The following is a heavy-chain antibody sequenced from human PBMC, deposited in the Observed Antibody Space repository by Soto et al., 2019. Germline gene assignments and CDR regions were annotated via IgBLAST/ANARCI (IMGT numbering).Heavy chain of an antibody. J-gene: IGHJ5*02. CDR1: GYTFTTYG. Sequence: ASVKVSCKASGYTFTTYGLSRVRQAPGQGLEWMGWISAYNGYTNYAQKFQGRVTMTTDTSTSTVYMELRSLRSDDTAVYYCAREALDTIIRGVTNWFDPWGQGTLVTVSS. V-gene: IGHV1-18*01. CDR3: AREALDTIIRGVTNWFDP. CDR2: ISAYNGYT. D-gene: IGHD3-10*01.